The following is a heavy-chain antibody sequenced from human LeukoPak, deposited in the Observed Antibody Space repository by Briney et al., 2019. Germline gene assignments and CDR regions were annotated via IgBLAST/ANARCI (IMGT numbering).Heavy chain of an antibody. V-gene: IGHV3-30*04. J-gene: IGHJ5*02. Sequence: GGSLRLSCAASGFTFSSYAMHWVRQAPGRGLEWVAVISYDGSNKYYAESVKGRFTISRDNSKNTLYLNSLRTEDTAMYYCARDIDGGGGWFDPWGQGTLVTVSS. D-gene: IGHD3-16*01. CDR1: GFTFSSYA. CDR3: ARDIDGGGGWFDP. CDR2: ISYDGSNK.